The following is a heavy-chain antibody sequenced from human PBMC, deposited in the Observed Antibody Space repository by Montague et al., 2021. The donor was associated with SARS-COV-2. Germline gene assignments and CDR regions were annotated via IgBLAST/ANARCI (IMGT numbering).Heavy chain of an antibody. CDR2: IYTSGTT. CDR1: GGSISSGSYY. Sequence: TLSLTCTVTGGSISSGSYYWSWIRQPAGKGLEWNGRIYTSGTTDYSFSLKSRVTISADTSKNQFSLKPTSVTAADTAVYYCARAHSGSWAHLDNWGQGSLVTVSS. V-gene: IGHV4-61*02. J-gene: IGHJ4*02. CDR3: ARAHSGSWAHLDN. D-gene: IGHD5-12*01.